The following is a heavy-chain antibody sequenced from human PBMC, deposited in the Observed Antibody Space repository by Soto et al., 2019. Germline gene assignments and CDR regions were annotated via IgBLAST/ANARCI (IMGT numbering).Heavy chain of an antibody. D-gene: IGHD2-15*01. CDR2: INHSGST. V-gene: IGHV4-34*01. CDR3: ARFDGYCSGGSCYGGGVPDY. CDR1: GGSFSGYY. J-gene: IGHJ4*02. Sequence: SETLSLTCAVYGGSFSGYYWSWIRQPPGKGLEWIGEINHSGSTNYNPSLKSRVTISVDTSKNQFSLKLSSVTAADTAVYYCARFDGYCSGGSCYGGGVPDYWGQGTLVTVSS.